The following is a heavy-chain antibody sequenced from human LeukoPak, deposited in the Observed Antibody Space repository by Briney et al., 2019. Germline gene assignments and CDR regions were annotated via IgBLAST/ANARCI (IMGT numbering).Heavy chain of an antibody. CDR3: QKYSSSSFDF. CDR1: GYTFGDYA. J-gene: IGHJ4*02. CDR2: IRCKDYDVLT. Sequence: GGPQTLFCTGSGYTFGDYAMRWLRQAPGKGLEWVIYIRCKDYDVLTEYTESVIDTFTISRNDSKSIAYLQMNSLKTEDTAVYYCQKYSSSSFDFWGQGTLFTVSS. V-gene: IGHV3-49*01. D-gene: IGHD6-6*01.